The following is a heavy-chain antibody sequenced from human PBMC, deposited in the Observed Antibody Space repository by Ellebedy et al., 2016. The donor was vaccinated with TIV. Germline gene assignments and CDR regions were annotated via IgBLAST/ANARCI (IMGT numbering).Heavy chain of an antibody. CDR3: ARVKMTTVTPDY. Sequence: GESLKISCAASGFIFSSFEMNWVRQAPGKGLEWISYIGSSGFNIHYADSVKGRFTISRDNAKYSLYLQMNSLRAEDTAVYYCARVKMTTVTPDYWGQGTLVSVSS. D-gene: IGHD4-17*01. V-gene: IGHV3-48*03. CDR1: GFIFSSFE. J-gene: IGHJ4*02. CDR2: IGSSGFNI.